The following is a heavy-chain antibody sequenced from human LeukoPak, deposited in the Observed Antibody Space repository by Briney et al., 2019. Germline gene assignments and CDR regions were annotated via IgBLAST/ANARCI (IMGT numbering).Heavy chain of an antibody. Sequence: GGSLRLSCAASGFTFSSHWMNWVRQAPGKGLEWVANIKQDGSEKYYVDSVKGRFTISRDNAKNSLYLQMNSLRAEDTAVYYCARAGGSAIFGVVTPYYFDYWGQGTLVTVSS. CDR2: IKQDGSEK. V-gene: IGHV3-7*01. CDR1: GFTFSSHW. D-gene: IGHD3-3*01. CDR3: ARAGGSAIFGVVTPYYFDY. J-gene: IGHJ4*02.